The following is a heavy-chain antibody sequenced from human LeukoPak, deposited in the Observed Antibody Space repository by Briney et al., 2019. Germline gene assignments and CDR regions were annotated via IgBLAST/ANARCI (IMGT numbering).Heavy chain of an antibody. D-gene: IGHD4-23*01. CDR2: IKQDGSES. V-gene: IGHV3-7*01. CDR3: ARDELVNDYFDY. CDR1: RFSFTSWW. Sequence: GGSLRLSCAAARFSFTSWWMAWVRQTPGKGLEWVANIKQDGSESYYVDSVKGRFTISRDNAKNSLFLQMNSLRAEDTAVYYCARDELVNDYFDYWGQGTLVTVSS. J-gene: IGHJ4*02.